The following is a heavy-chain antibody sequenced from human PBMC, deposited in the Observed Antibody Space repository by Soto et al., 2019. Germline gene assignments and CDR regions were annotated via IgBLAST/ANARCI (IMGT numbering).Heavy chain of an antibody. V-gene: IGHV4-61*01. CDR2: IYYSGST. CDR1: GGSVSSGSYY. J-gene: IGHJ6*02. Sequence: SEPLSLTCTVSGGSVSSGSYYWSWIRQPPGKGLEWIGYIYYSGSTNYNPSLKSRVTISVDTSKNQFSLKLSSVTAADTAVYYCARVWGQLWFGDYYGMDVWGQGTTVTVSS. D-gene: IGHD3-10*01. CDR3: ARVWGQLWFGDYYGMDV.